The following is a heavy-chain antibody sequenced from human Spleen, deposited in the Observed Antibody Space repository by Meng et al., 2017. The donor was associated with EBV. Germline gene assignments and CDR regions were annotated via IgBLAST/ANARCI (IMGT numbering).Heavy chain of an antibody. Sequence: QVPLVQSGAEVKQPGASVVVSCLTSGYIFTHYNINWVRQATGQGLGWMGWMNPNSGITDYAQKFQGRVTMTRNTSMNTAYMELTSLTSDDTAVYYCARKDGGSSVSAWGQGTLVTVSS. J-gene: IGHJ4*02. CDR2: MNPNSGIT. V-gene: IGHV1-8*01. D-gene: IGHD4-23*01. CDR1: GYIFTHYN. CDR3: ARKDGGSSVSA.